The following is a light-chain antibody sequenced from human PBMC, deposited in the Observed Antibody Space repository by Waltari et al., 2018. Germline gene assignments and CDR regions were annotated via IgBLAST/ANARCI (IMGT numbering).Light chain of an antibody. V-gene: IGLV3-10*01. Sequence: SYELTQPPSVSVSPGQTARITCSGAALPKKYAYWYQQKSGQAPVLVIYEDTKRPSGIPERFSGSNSGAMATLTISGAQVEDEADYYCYSTDNSGNLWVFGGGTKLTVL. CDR1: ALPKKY. J-gene: IGLJ3*02. CDR3: YSTDNSGNLWV. CDR2: EDT.